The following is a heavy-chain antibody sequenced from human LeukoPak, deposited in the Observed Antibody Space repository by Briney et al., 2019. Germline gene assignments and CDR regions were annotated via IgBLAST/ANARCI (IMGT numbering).Heavy chain of an antibody. Sequence: EPGGSLRLSCAASGFIFSNYAMNWVRQAPGKGLEWVSTISDSGGSTYNADSVKGRFTISRDNSQNTVHVEMNSLSAEDSARYFCARAFYYDGGGWFDNWGQGTLVTVSS. CDR3: ARAFYYDGGGWFDN. D-gene: IGHD3-22*01. J-gene: IGHJ4*02. CDR1: GFIFSNYA. V-gene: IGHV3-23*01. CDR2: ISDSGGST.